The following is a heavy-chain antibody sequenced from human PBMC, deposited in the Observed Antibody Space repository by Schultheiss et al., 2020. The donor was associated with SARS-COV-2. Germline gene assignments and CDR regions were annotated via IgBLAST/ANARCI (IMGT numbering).Heavy chain of an antibody. CDR2: ISYDGSNK. J-gene: IGHJ4*02. CDR1: GFTFSSYG. CDR3: ARYGSGWYDPPDY. Sequence: GGSLRLSCAASGFTFSSYGMHWVRQAPGKGLEWVAVISYDGSNKYYADSVKGRFTISRDNSKNTLYLQMNSLRAEDTAVYYCARYGSGWYDPPDYWGQGTLVTVSS. D-gene: IGHD6-19*01. V-gene: IGHV3-30*03.